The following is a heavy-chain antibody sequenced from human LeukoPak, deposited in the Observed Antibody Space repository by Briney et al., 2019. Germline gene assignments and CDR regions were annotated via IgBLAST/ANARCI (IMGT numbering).Heavy chain of an antibody. V-gene: IGHV1-46*01. CDR3: ARDYPYCSGGSCFHSPYYYYYMDV. CDR1: GYTFTSYY. D-gene: IGHD2-15*01. J-gene: IGHJ6*03. CDR2: INPSGGST. Sequence: ASVKVSCKASGYTFTSYYMHWVRQAPGQGLEWMGIINPSGGSTSYAQKFQGRVTVTRDMSTSTVYMELSSLRSEDTAVYYCARDYPYCSGGSCFHSPYYYYYMDVWGKGTTVTVSS.